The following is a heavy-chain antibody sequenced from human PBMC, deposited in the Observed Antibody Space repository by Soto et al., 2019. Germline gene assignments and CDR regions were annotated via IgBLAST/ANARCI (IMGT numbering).Heavy chain of an antibody. CDR3: ARDKRALRFLEWSYYFDY. CDR1: GFTFSSCA. D-gene: IGHD3-3*01. V-gene: IGHV3-30-3*01. Sequence: QVQLVESGGGVVQPGRSLRLSCAASGFTFSSCAMHWVRQAPGKGLEWVALISYDGSNKYYADSVKGRFTISRDNSKNTLYLQMNRLRVEDTAVYYCARDKRALRFLEWSYYFDYWGQGTLVTVSS. CDR2: ISYDGSNK. J-gene: IGHJ4*02.